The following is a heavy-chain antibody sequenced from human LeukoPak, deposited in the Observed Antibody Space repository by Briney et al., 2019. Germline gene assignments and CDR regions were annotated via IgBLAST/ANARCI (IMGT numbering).Heavy chain of an antibody. J-gene: IGHJ5*02. Sequence: SVKVSCKASGGTFSNYAVSWVRQAPGQGLEWLGGIIPMFGSAKYAQQFQDRVTITTDEATTPAYMELISLRSDDTAVYFCVRRQALRGRHRAFDPWGQGTLVTVTS. CDR3: VRRQALRGRHRAFDP. D-gene: IGHD6-25*01. V-gene: IGHV1-69*05. CDR1: GGTFSNYA. CDR2: IIPMFGSA.